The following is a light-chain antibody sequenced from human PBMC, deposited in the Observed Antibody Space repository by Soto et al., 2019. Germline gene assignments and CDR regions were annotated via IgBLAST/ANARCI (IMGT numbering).Light chain of an antibody. CDR2: DVK. CDR3: SSYTSSSSVI. V-gene: IGLV2-14*01. Sequence: QSALTQPASVSGSPGQSIAISCTGTSSDVGAYDYVSWYQQHPGKAPKLMIYDVKYRPSGVSNRFSGSKSGNTASLTISGLQAEDAAEYYCSSYTSSSSVIFGGGTKLTVL. CDR1: SSDVGAYDY. J-gene: IGLJ2*01.